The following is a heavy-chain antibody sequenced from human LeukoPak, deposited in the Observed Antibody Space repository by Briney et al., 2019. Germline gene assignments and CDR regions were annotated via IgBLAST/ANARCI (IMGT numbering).Heavy chain of an antibody. CDR2: INHDGEAI. CDR3: ARDYDWALDF. Sequence: GGSLRLSWAASGFPFSCRFMSWVRQAPGKGLEWIAYINHDGEAIYYPQFVRGRFIISRDNAKNTLFLQIDALRDEDMAVYYCARDYDWALDFWGQGTRVTVSS. D-gene: IGHD3-9*01. V-gene: IGHV3-48*02. CDR1: GFPFSCRF. J-gene: IGHJ4*02.